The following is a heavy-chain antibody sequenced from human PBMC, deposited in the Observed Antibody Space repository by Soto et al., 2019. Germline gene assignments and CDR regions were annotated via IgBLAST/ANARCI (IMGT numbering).Heavy chain of an antibody. CDR2: ISVDNGNT. D-gene: IGHD2-21*01. V-gene: IGHV1-18*01. CDR3: ARFKQGDNRNPIENHYYYYMDV. J-gene: IGHJ6*03. Sequence: QVQLVQSGPEVKKPGASVKVSCKASGYTFSSYGISWVRQAPGQGFEWMAWISVDNGNTNFEQRFQGRVTMTTDTGTSRAYMELRSLRSDDTAVYYCARFKQGDNRNPIENHYYYYMDVWGEGTTVTVSS. CDR1: GYTFSSYG.